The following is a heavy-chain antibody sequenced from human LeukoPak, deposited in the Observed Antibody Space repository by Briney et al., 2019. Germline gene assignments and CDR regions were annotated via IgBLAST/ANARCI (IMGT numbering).Heavy chain of an antibody. Sequence: SETLSLTCTVSGGSISSYYWSWIRQPPGKGLEWIGYIYNSGSNNYNPSLKSRVTISVDTSKNQFSLKLSSVTAADTAVYYCAGGYKYAYYNYYYMDVWGKGTTVTVSS. V-gene: IGHV4-59*01. CDR3: AGGYKYAYYNYYYMDV. J-gene: IGHJ6*03. D-gene: IGHD5-24*01. CDR2: IYNSGSN. CDR1: GGSISSYY.